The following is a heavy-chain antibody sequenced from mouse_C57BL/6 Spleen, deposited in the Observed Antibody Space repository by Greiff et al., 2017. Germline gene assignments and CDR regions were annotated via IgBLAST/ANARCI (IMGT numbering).Heavy chain of an antibody. Sequence: QVQLQQPGAELVMPGASVKLSCKASGYTFTSYWMHWVKQRPGQGLEWIGEIDPSDSYTNYNQKFKGKSTLTVDKSSSTAYMQLSSLTSEDSAVXYCARLPRYAMDYWGQGTSVTVSS. CDR2: IDPSDSYT. J-gene: IGHJ4*01. V-gene: IGHV1-69*01. CDR3: ARLPRYAMDY. CDR1: GYTFTSYW.